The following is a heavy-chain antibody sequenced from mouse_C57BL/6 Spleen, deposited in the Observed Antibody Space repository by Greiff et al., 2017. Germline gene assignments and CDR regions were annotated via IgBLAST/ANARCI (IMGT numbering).Heavy chain of an antibody. Sequence: QVQLQQSGAELVRPGTSVKMSCKASGYTFTNYWIGWAKQRPGHGLEWIGDIYPGGGYTNYNEKFKGKATLTADKSSSTAYMQFSSRTSEDSAIYYGARERTGVAWFAYWGQGTLVTVSA. D-gene: IGHD4-1*01. CDR2: IYPGGGYT. V-gene: IGHV1-63*01. CDR1: GYTFTNYW. CDR3: ARERTGVAWFAY. J-gene: IGHJ3*01.